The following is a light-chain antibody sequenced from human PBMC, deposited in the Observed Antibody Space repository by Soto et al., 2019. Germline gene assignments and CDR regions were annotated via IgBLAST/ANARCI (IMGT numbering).Light chain of an antibody. Sequence: DIQMTQSPSSLSASVGDRITITCRASQRINRYLNWYQQKLGEAPRLLIYNAFTLQSGVPSRFSGGGSGTDFTLTISSLQRDDFATYYCQQSSSFPLTFGGGTKLEIK. CDR3: QQSSSFPLT. V-gene: IGKV1-39*01. CDR1: QRINRY. CDR2: NAF. J-gene: IGKJ4*01.